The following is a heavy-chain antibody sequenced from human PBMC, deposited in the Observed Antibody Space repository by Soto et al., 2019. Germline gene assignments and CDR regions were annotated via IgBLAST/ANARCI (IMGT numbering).Heavy chain of an antibody. CDR1: AGPISGSY. CDR3: VKVGRIAAPGTWFDP. CDR2: IHYTGSA. D-gene: IGHD6-13*01. Sequence: SETLSLTCTVSAGPISGSYWGWIRQSPGRELELVAYIHYTGSASYNPSLKSRVTMSTDTSKKQFSLKVNSVNTADTAVYYCVKVGRIAAPGTWFDPWGQGILVTV. V-gene: IGHV4-59*12. J-gene: IGHJ5*01.